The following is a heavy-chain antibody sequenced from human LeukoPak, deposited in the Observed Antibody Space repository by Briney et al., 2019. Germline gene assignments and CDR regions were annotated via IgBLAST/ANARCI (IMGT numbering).Heavy chain of an antibody. V-gene: IGHV4-39*01. CDR2: IYYTKNT. Sequence: PSETLSLNCTVFGGSISSGAYFWGWIRQPPGKGLVWIGSIYYTKNTYYNPSLKSRVTISVDTSKNPFSLKLGSVIAADTAVYYCARHSVVGLDLRKGYFDFGGRGTLLTVSS. CDR1: GGSISSGAYF. D-gene: IGHD1-7*01. J-gene: IGHJ4*02. CDR3: ARHSVVGLDLRKGYFDF.